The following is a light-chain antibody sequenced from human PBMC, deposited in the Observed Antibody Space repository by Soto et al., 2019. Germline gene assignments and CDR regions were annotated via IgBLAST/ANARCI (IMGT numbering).Light chain of an antibody. CDR3: QQSFTTPS. CDR2: GAS. CDR1: QSVSSSY. Sequence: EIVLTQSPGTLSLSPGERATLSCRASQSVSSSYLAWYQQKPGQAPRLLIYGASSRATGIPDRFSGSGSGTDFTLTISRLEPEDFATYYCQQSFTTPSFGQGTRLEIK. J-gene: IGKJ5*01. V-gene: IGKV3-20*01.